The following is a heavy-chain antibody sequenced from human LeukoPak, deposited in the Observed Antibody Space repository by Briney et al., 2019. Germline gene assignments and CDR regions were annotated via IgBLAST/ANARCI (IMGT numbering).Heavy chain of an antibody. CDR3: ARDGLSRDAFDI. CDR1: GGSISSYY. D-gene: IGHD3-16*02. V-gene: IGHV4-59*01. CDR2: IYYSGST. J-gene: IGHJ3*02. Sequence: SGTLSLTCTVSGGSISSYYWSWIRQPPGKGLEWIGYIYYSGSTNYNPSLKSRVTISVDTSKNQFSLKLSSVTAADTAVYYCARDGLSRDAFDIWGQGTMVTVSS.